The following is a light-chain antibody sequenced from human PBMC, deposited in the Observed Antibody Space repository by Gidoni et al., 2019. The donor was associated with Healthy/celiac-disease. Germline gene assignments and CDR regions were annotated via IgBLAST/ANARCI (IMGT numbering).Light chain of an antibody. CDR3: QKYNSAPRT. V-gene: IGKV1-27*01. J-gene: IGKJ5*01. CDR1: QGISNY. CDR2: AAS. Sequence: SPPSLSAPVGDRVTITCRESQGISNYLAWYQQKPGKVPKLLIYAASTLQSGVPSRFSGSGSGTDFTLTISSLQPEDVATYYCQKYNSAPRTFGQGTRLEIK.